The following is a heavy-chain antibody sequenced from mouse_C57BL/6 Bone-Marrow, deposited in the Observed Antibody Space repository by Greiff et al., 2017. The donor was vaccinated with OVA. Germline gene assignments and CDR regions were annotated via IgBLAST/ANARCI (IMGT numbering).Heavy chain of an antibody. CDR3: ARLTGRRYFDV. D-gene: IGHD1-1*01. Sequence: EVQLQQSGPELVKPGASVKISCKASGYTFTDYYMNWVKQSHGKSLEWIGDINPNNGGTSYTQKFKGKATLTVDKSSSTAYMELRSLTSEDSAVYYCARLTGRRYFDVWGTGTTVTVSS. CDR2: INPNNGGT. V-gene: IGHV1-26*01. CDR1: GYTFTDYY. J-gene: IGHJ1*03.